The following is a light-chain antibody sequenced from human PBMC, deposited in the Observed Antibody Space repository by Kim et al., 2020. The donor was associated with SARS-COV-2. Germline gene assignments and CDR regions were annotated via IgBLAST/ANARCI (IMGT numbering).Light chain of an antibody. CDR1: SSDVGGYNY. CDR2: DVS. Sequence: GQSVTISCTGTSSDVGGYNYVSWYQQHPGNAPKLVIYDVSKRPSGVPDRFSGSKSGNTASLTISGLQAEDEADYYCCSYAGSYTVVFGGGTQLTVL. J-gene: IGLJ2*01. V-gene: IGLV2-11*01. CDR3: CSYAGSYTVV.